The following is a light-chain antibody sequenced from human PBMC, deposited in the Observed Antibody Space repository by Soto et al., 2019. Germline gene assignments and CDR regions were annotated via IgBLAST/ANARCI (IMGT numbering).Light chain of an antibody. CDR1: RRISSDY. CDR2: GAS. CDR3: LQSGSSPLA. V-gene: IGKV3-20*01. J-gene: IGKJ2*01. Sequence: EVVLTQSPATLSLSPGERATLSCRPSRRISSDYLAWYQQRPGQAPRLLIYGASTRATDIPDRFTGSGSGTDFTLIISRLEPEDFAVYYCLQSGSSPLAFGHGTRLDIK.